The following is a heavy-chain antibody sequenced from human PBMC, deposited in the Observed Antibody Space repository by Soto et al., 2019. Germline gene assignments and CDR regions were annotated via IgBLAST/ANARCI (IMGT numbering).Heavy chain of an antibody. CDR3: ARRGVAGGNDY. V-gene: IGHV3-48*01. CDR1: GFTFSSYS. D-gene: IGHD6-19*01. J-gene: IGHJ4*02. CDR2: ISSSSSTI. Sequence: GGSLRLSCAASGFTFSSYSMNWVRQAPGKGLEWVSYISSSSSTIYYADSVKGRFTISRDNAKNSLYLQMNSLRAEDTAVCYCARRGVAGGNDYWGQGTLVTVSS.